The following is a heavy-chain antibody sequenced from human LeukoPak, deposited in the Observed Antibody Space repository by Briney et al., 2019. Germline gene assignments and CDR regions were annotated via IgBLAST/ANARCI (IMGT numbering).Heavy chain of an antibody. CDR3: ATPRDSSGYLSSFDY. J-gene: IGHJ4*02. V-gene: IGHV1-2*02. Sequence: GASVKVSCKASGYTFTGYYMHWVRQAPGQGLEWMGWINPNSGGTNYAQKFQGRVTMTRDTSISIAHMELSRLRSDDTAVYYCATPRDSSGYLSSFDYWGQGTLVTVSS. CDR2: INPNSGGT. D-gene: IGHD3-22*01. CDR1: GYTFTGYY.